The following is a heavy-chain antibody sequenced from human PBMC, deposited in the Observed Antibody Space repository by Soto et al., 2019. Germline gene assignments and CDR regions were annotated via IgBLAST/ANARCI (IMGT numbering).Heavy chain of an antibody. Sequence: QVQLVQSGAEVKKPGASVKVSCKASGYTFTSYSISWVRQAPGQGLEWMGWINPYNGNTNYAQKLQGRVTMTTDTSTCTAYMELRSLRSDDTAVYYCARDLAAAGPFDYSGQGTLVTVSS. CDR1: GYTFTSYS. CDR2: INPYNGNT. V-gene: IGHV1-18*01. D-gene: IGHD6-13*01. CDR3: ARDLAAAGPFDY. J-gene: IGHJ4*02.